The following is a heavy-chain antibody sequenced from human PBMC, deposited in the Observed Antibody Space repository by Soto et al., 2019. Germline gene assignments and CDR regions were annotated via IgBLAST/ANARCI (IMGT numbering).Heavy chain of an antibody. CDR3: ARSTKRYCSGGSCYSFGFDY. CDR2: IIPIFGTA. V-gene: IGHV1-69*06. CDR1: GGTFSSYA. J-gene: IGHJ4*02. D-gene: IGHD2-15*01. Sequence: QVQLVQSGAEVKKPGSSVKVSCKASGGTFSSYAISWVRQAPGQGLEWMGGIIPIFGTANYAQKFQGRVTITEDKSTSTAYMELSRLRSEDTAVYYCARSTKRYCSGGSCYSFGFDYWGQGTLVTVSS.